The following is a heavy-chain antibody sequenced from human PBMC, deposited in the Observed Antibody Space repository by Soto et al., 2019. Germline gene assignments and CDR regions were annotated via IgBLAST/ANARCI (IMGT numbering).Heavy chain of an antibody. D-gene: IGHD6-6*01. Sequence: GGSLRLSCAASGFTFSSYGMHWVRQAPGKGLEWVAVIWYDGSNKYYADSVKGRFTISRDNSKNTLYLQMNSLRAEDTAVYYCAREFIGIAAQLMYYYMDVWGKGTTVTVSS. CDR2: IWYDGSNK. V-gene: IGHV3-33*01. J-gene: IGHJ6*03. CDR3: AREFIGIAAQLMYYYMDV. CDR1: GFTFSSYG.